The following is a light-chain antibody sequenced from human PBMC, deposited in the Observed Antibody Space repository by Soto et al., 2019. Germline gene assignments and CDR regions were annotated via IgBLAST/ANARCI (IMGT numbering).Light chain of an antibody. V-gene: IGKV1-33*01. CDR2: GAA. CDR1: QDIRKD. Sequence: DIQMTQSPSSLSASVGDRVTITCQASQDIRKDLNWYQQKPGRAPKLLIYGAANLETGVPSRFSGSGYGTDFTFTISSLQPEDIATYYCKHYDHLPPFTFGPGTKVAIK. CDR3: KHYDHLPPFT. J-gene: IGKJ3*01.